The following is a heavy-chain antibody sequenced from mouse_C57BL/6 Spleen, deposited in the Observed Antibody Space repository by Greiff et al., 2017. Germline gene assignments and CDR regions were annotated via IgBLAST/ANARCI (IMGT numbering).Heavy chain of an antibody. CDR1: GYTFTDYY. J-gene: IGHJ2*01. CDR2: INPNNGGT. V-gene: IGHV1-26*01. CDR3: ARNRLGPVDY. Sequence: VQLQQSGPELVKPGASVKISCKASGYTFTDYYMNWVKQSHGKSLEWIGDINPNNGGTSYNQKFKGKATLTVDKSSSTAYMELRSLTSEDSAVYYCARNRLGPVDYWGQGTTLTVSS. D-gene: IGHD4-1*01.